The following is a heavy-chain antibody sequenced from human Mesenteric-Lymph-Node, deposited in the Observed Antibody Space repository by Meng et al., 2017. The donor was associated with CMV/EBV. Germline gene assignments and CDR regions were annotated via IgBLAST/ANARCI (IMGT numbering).Heavy chain of an antibody. Sequence: GGSLRLSCAASGFTFSSYAMNWVRQAPGKGLEWVSTIGGGGSSTYYADSVKGRFTISRDNSKNTLYLQMNSLRAEDTAVYYCGAWVAGPDAFDIWGQGTMVTVSS. V-gene: IGHV3-23*01. CDR3: GAWVAGPDAFDI. CDR2: IGGGGSST. CDR1: GFTFSSYA. D-gene: IGHD6-19*01. J-gene: IGHJ3*02.